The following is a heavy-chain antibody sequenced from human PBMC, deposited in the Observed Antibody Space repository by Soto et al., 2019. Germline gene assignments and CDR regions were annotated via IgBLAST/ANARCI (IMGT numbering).Heavy chain of an antibody. D-gene: IGHD3-10*01. V-gene: IGHV4-31*03. CDR3: ARSGRVTMVRGVNPQYYFDD. CDR2: IYYSGST. Sequence: SETLSLTCTVSGGSISSGGYYWSWIRHHPGKCLEWSGYIYYSGSTYYNPSLKSRVTISVDTSKNQFCLKLSSVTAADTAAYYCARSGRVTMVRGVNPQYYFDDCGQGTLVTVSS. J-gene: IGHJ4*02. CDR1: GGSISSGGYY.